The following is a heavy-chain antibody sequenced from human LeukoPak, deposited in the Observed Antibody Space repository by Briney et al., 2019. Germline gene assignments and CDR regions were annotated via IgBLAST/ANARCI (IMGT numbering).Heavy chain of an antibody. V-gene: IGHV4-39*07. Sequence: PSETLSLTCTVSGGSISSSSYYWGWIRQPPGKGLEWIGSIYYSGSTYYNPSLKSRVTISVDTSKSQFSLNLSSVTAADTAVYYCARVTVGLRGLHFDYWGQGTLVTVSS. J-gene: IGHJ4*02. D-gene: IGHD3-10*01. CDR3: ARVTVGLRGLHFDY. CDR1: GGSISSSSYY. CDR2: IYYSGST.